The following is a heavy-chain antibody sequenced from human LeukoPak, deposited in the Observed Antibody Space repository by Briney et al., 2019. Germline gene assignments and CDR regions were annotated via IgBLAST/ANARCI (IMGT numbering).Heavy chain of an antibody. Sequence: PSETLSLTCTVSGDSMSNYYWTWIRQPPGKELEWIGSISYSGSTNYNPSLKSRVTMSVDTSKSQFSLKLNSVTAADTAVYYCARSGLVRGVSTWGQGTLVTVSS. CDR2: ISYSGST. CDR3: ARSGLVRGVST. J-gene: IGHJ4*02. V-gene: IGHV4-59*01. D-gene: IGHD3-10*01. CDR1: GDSMSNYY.